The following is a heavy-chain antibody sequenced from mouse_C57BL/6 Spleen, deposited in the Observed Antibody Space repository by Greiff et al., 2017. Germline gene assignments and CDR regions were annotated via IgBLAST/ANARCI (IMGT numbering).Heavy chain of an antibody. CDR3: ARGGYSNYFDY. D-gene: IGHD2-5*01. CDR1: GYAFTNYL. J-gene: IGHJ2*01. CDR2: INPGSGGT. V-gene: IGHV1-54*01. Sequence: VQLQQSGAELVRPGTSVTVSCKASGYAFTNYLIEWVKQRPGQGLEWIGVINPGSGGTNYNEKFKGKATLTADKSSSTAYMQLSSLTSEDSAVYFCARGGYSNYFDYWGQGTTLTVSS.